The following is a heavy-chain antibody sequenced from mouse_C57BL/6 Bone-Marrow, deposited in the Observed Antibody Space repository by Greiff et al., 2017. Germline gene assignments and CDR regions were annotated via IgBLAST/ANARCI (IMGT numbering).Heavy chain of an antibody. CDR3: ARSHHYYCSSYPDWYFDV. D-gene: IGHD1-1*01. CDR2: IWSGGST. V-gene: IGHV2-2*01. Sequence: VKLEESGPGLVQPSQSLSITCTVSGFSLTSYGVHWVRQSPGKGLEWLGVIWSGGSTDYNAAFLSSLNISKDNSKSQVFFKMNRLQADDTAIYYCARSHHYYCSSYPDWYFDVWGTGTTVTVSS. CDR1: GFSLTSYG. J-gene: IGHJ1*03.